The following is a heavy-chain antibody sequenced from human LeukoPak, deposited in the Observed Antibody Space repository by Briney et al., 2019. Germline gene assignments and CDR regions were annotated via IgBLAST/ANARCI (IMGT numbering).Heavy chain of an antibody. Sequence: SETLSLTCTVSGYSISSGYYWGWIRQPPGKGLEWIGSMYYSGSTDYNPSLKSRVTISVDTARNQFSLKLNSVTAADTAVYYCARVIGPGRRYYYDSSGYYYGSLNYFDYWGQGTLVTVSS. CDR1: GYSISSGYY. CDR3: ARVIGPGRRYYYDSSGYYYGSLNYFDY. CDR2: MYYSGST. J-gene: IGHJ4*02. D-gene: IGHD3-22*01. V-gene: IGHV4-38-2*02.